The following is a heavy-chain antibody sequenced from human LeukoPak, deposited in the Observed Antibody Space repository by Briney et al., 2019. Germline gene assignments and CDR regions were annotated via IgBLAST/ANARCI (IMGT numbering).Heavy chain of an antibody. CDR3: ARGLGTYYSDSSGYFDY. CDR2: IYYSGST. V-gene: IGHV4-30-4*08. CDR1: GGSISSGDYY. Sequence: PSETLSLTCTVSGGSISSGDYYWSWIRQPPGKGLEWIGYIYYSGSTYYNPSLKSRVTISVDTSKNQFSLKLSSVTAADTAVYYCARGLGTYYSDSSGYFDYWGQGTLVTVSS. J-gene: IGHJ4*02. D-gene: IGHD3-22*01.